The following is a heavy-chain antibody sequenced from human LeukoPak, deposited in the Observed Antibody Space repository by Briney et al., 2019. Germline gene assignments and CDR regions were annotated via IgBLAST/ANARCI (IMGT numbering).Heavy chain of an antibody. CDR2: IYHSGST. CDR1: GGSISSGGYY. Sequence: SETLSLTCTVSGGSISSGGYYWSWIRQPPGKGLEWIGYIYHSGSTYYNPSLKSRVTISVDRSKNQFSLKLSSVTAADTAVYYCARVRAGSYVDYWGQGTLVTVSS. V-gene: IGHV4-30-2*01. J-gene: IGHJ4*02. D-gene: IGHD3-10*01. CDR3: ARVRAGSYVDY.